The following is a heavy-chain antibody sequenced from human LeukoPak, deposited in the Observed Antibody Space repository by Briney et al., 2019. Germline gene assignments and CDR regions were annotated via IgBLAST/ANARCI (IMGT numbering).Heavy chain of an antibody. J-gene: IGHJ3*02. CDR2: INTNTGNP. CDR3: DYIAAAGNDAFDI. CDR1: GYTFTSYA. D-gene: IGHD6-13*01. Sequence: ASVKVSCKASGYTFTSYAMNWVRQAPGQGLEWMGWINTNTGNPTYAQGFTGRFVFSLDTSVSTAYLQISSLKAEDTAVYARDYIAAAGNDAFDIWGQGTMVTVSS. V-gene: IGHV7-4-1*02.